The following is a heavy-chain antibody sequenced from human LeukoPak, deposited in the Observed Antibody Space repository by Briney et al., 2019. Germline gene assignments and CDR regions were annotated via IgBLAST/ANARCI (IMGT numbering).Heavy chain of an antibody. CDR3: ARAADSSDWYYFDS. CDR1: GFTFGAHA. D-gene: IGHD3-22*01. J-gene: IGHJ4*02. Sequence: PGGSLRLSCAASGFTFGAHAMHWVRQAPGKGLEWVAVISHDGRNKYNAASVEGRFTISRDKSKSTLYLQMNSLRIEDTAVYYCARAADSSDWYYFDSWGQGTLAIVSS. CDR2: ISHDGRNK. V-gene: IGHV3-30*01.